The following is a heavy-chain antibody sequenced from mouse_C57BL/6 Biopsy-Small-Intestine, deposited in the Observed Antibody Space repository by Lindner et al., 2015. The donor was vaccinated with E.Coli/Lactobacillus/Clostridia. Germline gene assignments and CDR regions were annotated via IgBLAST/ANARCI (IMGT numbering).Heavy chain of an antibody. CDR3: AREGDYDYDALDY. V-gene: IGHV1-9*01. Sequence: VQLQESGAELMKPGASVKLSCKATGYTFTGYWIEWVKQRPGHGLEWIGEILPGSTGTKYNEKFKGKATFTADTSSNTAYMQLSSLTTEDSAIYYCAREGDYDYDALDYWGQGTTLTVSS. CDR1: GYTFTGYW. CDR2: ILPGSTGT. D-gene: IGHD2-4*01. J-gene: IGHJ2*01.